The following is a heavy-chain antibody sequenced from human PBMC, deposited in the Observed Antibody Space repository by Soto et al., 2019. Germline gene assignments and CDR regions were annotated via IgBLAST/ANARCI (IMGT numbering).Heavy chain of an antibody. CDR1: GFSFSSYS. J-gene: IGHJ6*02. CDR2: ISSSSSNL. CDR3: ARRGGIVGAYHYALDV. Sequence: EVQLVESGGGLVQPGGSLRLSCAVSGFSFSSYSMNWVRQAPGKGLEWVSYISSSSSNLYYADSVRGRFTISRDNAGNELYLQMNNLSDEDTAVYYCARRGGIVGAYHYALDVWGQGTTVTVS. D-gene: IGHD1-26*01. V-gene: IGHV3-48*02.